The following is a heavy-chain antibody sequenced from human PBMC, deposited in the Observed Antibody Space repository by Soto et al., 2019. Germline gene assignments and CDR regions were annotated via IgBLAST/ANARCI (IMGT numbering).Heavy chain of an antibody. V-gene: IGHV4-4*02. Sequence: SETRSLTCAVSGGSISSSEWWTWVRQPPGKGLEWIGEIHYSGSTNYNPSLKSRVTISVDKSKNQFSLKLSSVTAADTAVYYCARDPGIQNYHYYGLDVWGQGTTVTVSS. CDR1: GGSISSSEW. J-gene: IGHJ6*02. CDR3: ARDPGIQNYHYYGLDV. CDR2: IHYSGST. D-gene: IGHD5-18*01.